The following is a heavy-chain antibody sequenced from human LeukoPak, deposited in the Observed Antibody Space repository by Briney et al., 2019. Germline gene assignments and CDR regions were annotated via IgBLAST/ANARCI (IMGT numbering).Heavy chain of an antibody. CDR2: ISSSGRTI. V-gene: IGHV3-11*01. Sequence: PGGSLRLSCAASGFTFSDYYMSWIRQAPGKGLEWVSYISSSGRTIYYADSVKGRFTISRDNAKNSLYLQMNSLRAEDTAVYYCAGAPAYSYDSSGYPGFDAFDIWGQGTLVTVSS. D-gene: IGHD3-22*01. J-gene: IGHJ3*02. CDR3: AGAPAYSYDSSGYPGFDAFDI. CDR1: GFTFSDYY.